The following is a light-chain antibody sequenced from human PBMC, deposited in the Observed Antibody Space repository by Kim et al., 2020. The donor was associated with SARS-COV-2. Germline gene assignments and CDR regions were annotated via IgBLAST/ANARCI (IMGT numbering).Light chain of an antibody. V-gene: IGKV3-11*01. CDR1: QSVSSY. CDR2: DAS. Sequence: SLSPGERATLSCRASQSVSSYLAGYQQKPGQAPRLLIYDASNRATGIPARFSGSGSGTDFTLTISSLEPEDFAVYYCQQRSSWPRTFGQGTKLEI. J-gene: IGKJ2*01. CDR3: QQRSSWPRT.